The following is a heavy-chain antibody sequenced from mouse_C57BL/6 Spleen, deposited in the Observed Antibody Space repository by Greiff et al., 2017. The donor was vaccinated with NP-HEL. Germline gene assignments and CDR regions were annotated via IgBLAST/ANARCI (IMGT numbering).Heavy chain of an antibody. J-gene: IGHJ3*01. CDR3: ARDYYSNSAWIAY. Sequence: QVQLKQSGAELVKPGASVKISCKASGYAFSSYWMNWVKQRPGKGLEWIGQIYPGDGDTNYNGKFKGKATLTADKSSSTAYMQLSSLTSEDSAVYFCARDYYSNSAWIAYWGQGTLVTVSA. V-gene: IGHV1-80*01. D-gene: IGHD2-5*01. CDR2: IYPGDGDT. CDR1: GYAFSSYW.